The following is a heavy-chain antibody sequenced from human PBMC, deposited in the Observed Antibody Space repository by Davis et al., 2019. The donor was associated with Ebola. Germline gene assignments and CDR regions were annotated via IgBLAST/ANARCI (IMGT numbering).Heavy chain of an antibody. Sequence: AASVKVSCKASGYTLVSYYAHWVRQAPGQGLEWMGIINPSGGTTTYAQKFQGRVTMTRDTSTSTVYMELSSLRSEDTAVYYCAGSSSSWWYYFDYWGQGTLVTVSS. CDR2: INPSGGTT. D-gene: IGHD6-13*01. CDR3: AGSSSSWWYYFDY. V-gene: IGHV1-46*01. J-gene: IGHJ4*02. CDR1: GYTLVSYY.